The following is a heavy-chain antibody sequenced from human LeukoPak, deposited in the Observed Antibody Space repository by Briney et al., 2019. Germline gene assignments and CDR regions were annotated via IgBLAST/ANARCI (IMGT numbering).Heavy chain of an antibody. J-gene: IGHJ5*02. CDR3: ARVGRYCSGGSCQNWFDP. V-gene: IGHV3-11*04. CDR2: ISSSGSTI. CDR1: GFTFSDYY. Sequence: GGSLRLSCAASGFTFSDYYMSWIRQAPGKVLEWVSYISSSGSTIYYADSVKGRFTISRDNAKNSLYLQMNSLRAEDTAVYYCARVGRYCSGGSCQNWFDPWGQGTLVTVSS. D-gene: IGHD2-15*01.